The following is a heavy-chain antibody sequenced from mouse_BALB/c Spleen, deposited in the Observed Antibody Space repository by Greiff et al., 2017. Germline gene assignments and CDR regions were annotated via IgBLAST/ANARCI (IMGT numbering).Heavy chain of an antibody. J-gene: IGHJ4*01. V-gene: IGHV2-9*02. CDR3: ASGRAMDY. Sequence: VQRVESGPGLVAPSQSLSITCTVSGFSLTSYGVHWVRQPPGKGLEWLGVIWAGGSTNYNSALMSRLSISKDNSKSQVFLKMNSLQTDDTAMYYCASGRAMDYWGQGTSVTVSS. CDR2: IWAGGST. CDR1: GFSLTSYG.